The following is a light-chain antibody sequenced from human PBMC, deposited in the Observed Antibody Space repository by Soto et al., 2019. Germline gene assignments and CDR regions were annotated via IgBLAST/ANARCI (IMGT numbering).Light chain of an antibody. CDR3: IQHFNFSWT. Sequence: AIHMRKSPSSMSASVGGSVAITGRASQGIRNDLGWYQKKPGKANKLLIFAAFNLQSGVPSRFSGGGSGTDFTLTISSLQPEEFATYYCIQHFNFSWTVGNGNKVAIK. CDR2: AAF. V-gene: IGKV1-6*01. CDR1: QGIRND. J-gene: IGKJ1*01.